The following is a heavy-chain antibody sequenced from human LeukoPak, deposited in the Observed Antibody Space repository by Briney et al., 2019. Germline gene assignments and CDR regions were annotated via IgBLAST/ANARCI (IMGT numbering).Heavy chain of an antibody. J-gene: IGHJ4*02. V-gene: IGHV3-21*01. D-gene: IGHD1-26*01. CDR1: GFTFSSYS. Sequence: GGSLRLSCAASGFTFSSYSMNWVRQAPGKGLEWVSSISSSSSYIYYADSVKVRFTISRDNAKNSLYLQMNSLRAEDTAVYYCARDADTSGSYWGQGTLVTVSS. CDR3: ARDADTSGSY. CDR2: ISSSSSYI.